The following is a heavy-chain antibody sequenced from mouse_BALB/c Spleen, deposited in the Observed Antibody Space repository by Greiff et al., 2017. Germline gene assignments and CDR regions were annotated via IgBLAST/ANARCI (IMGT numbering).Heavy chain of an antibody. CDR3: ARQSTTATFDY. J-gene: IGHJ2*01. D-gene: IGHD1-2*01. Sequence: EVQLVESGGDLVKPGGSLKLSCAASGFTFSSYGMSWVRQTPDKRLEWVATISSGGSYTYYPDSVKGRFTISRDNAKNTLYLQMSSPKSEDTAMYYCARQSTTATFDYWGQGTTLTVSS. CDR1: GFTFSSYG. V-gene: IGHV5-6*01. CDR2: ISSGGSYT.